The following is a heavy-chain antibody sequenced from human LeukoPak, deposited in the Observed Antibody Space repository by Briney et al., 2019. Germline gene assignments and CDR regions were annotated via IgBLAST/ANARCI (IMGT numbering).Heavy chain of an antibody. CDR3: ASLGGYDSSGYLFDY. CDR2: ISGSGGST. V-gene: IGHV3-23*01. D-gene: IGHD3-22*01. J-gene: IGHJ4*02. Sequence: GGSLRLSCTVSGFTFSSYGMTWVRQAPGKGLEWVSGISGSGGSTYYADSVKGRFTIARDNSKNTLYLQMNSLRAEDTAVYYCASLGGYDSSGYLFDYWGQGTLATVSS. CDR1: GFTFSSYG.